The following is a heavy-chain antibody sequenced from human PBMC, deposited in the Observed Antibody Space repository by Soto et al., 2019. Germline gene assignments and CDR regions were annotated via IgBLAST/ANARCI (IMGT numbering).Heavy chain of an antibody. CDR1: GGTFSRYA. D-gene: IGHD6-19*01. V-gene: IGHV1-69*06. CDR3: AKPESSRGLFDS. CDR2: IIPIFGTA. J-gene: IGHJ4*02. Sequence: PEKVSCKASGGTFSRYAISWVRQAPGHGLEWMGGIIPIFGTANYAQKFQGRVTITADKSTSTAYMELSSLRSEDPAVYYCAKPESSRGLFDSWGQGTLVSVSS.